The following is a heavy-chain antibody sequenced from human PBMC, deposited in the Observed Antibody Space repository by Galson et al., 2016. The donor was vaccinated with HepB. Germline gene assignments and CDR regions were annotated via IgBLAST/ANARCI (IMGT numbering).Heavy chain of an antibody. V-gene: IGHV3-43*02. J-gene: IGHJ6*02. Sequence: RLSCAASGFIFDDYGMHWVRQTPGKGLEWVSLINAQNDRTYYAASVKGRFTVSRDNSKNTLYLQMKSLKIEDTALYYCAQHGDAGNSADYNGMNVWGQGTTVTVSS. CDR1: GFIFDDYG. CDR3: AQHGDAGNSADYNGMNV. D-gene: IGHD4-23*01. CDR2: INAQNDRT.